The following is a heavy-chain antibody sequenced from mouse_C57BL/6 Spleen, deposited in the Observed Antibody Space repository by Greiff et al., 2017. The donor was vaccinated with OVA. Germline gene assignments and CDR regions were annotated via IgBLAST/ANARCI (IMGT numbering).Heavy chain of an antibody. Sequence: EVQLQESGPELVKPGASVKMSCKASGYTFTDYNMHWVKQSHGKSLEWIGYINPNNGGTSYNQKFKGKATLTVNKSSSTAYMELRSLTSEDSAVCYCAREGQLRLKAAMDYWGQGTSVTVSS. D-gene: IGHD3-2*02. CDR1: GYTFTDYN. V-gene: IGHV1-22*01. J-gene: IGHJ4*01. CDR2: INPNNGGT. CDR3: AREGQLRLKAAMDY.